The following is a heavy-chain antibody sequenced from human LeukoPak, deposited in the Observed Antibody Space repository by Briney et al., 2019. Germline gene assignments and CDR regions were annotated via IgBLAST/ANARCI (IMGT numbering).Heavy chain of an antibody. CDR3: ARDLYYYDSSGHYLFDY. CDR1: GFTFSSYS. D-gene: IGHD3-22*01. J-gene: IGHJ4*02. V-gene: IGHV3-48*04. CDR2: ISGRSSLI. Sequence: GGSLRLSCAASGFTFSSYSMNWVRQAPGKGLEWVSYISGRSSLIYYADSVKGRFTISRDNAKNSLYLHMNSLRAEDTAVYYCARDLYYYDSSGHYLFDYWGQGTLVTVSS.